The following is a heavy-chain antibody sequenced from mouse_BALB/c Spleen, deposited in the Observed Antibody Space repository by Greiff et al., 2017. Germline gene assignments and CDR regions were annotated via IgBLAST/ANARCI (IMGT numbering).Heavy chain of an antibody. CDR1: GYSFTSYW. J-gene: IGHJ3*01. CDR3: AREGLAWFAY. CDR2: IAPGSGST. D-gene: IGHD2-2*01. V-gene: IGHV1S41*01. Sequence: DLVKPGASVTLSCKASGYSFTSYWANWIKQRPGQGLEWIGRIAPGSGSTYYNEMFKGKATLTVDTSSSTAYIQLSSLSSEDSAVYCCAREGLAWFAYWGQGTLVTVSA.